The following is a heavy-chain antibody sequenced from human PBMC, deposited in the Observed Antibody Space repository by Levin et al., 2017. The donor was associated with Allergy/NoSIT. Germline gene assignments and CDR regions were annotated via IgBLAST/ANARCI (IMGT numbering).Heavy chain of an antibody. V-gene: IGHV3-30-3*01. CDR3: ASRMDGGNGGATLNAFDI. D-gene: IGHD4-23*01. CDR2: ISYDGSNI. Sequence: GESLKISCAASEFTFSSYSMNWVLQAPGKGLEWVAFISYDGSNIYYADSVKGRFTISRDNSKNTLYLQMHSLRAEDTAVYYCASRMDGGNGGATLNAFDIWGQGTMVTVSS. J-gene: IGHJ3*02. CDR1: EFTFSSYS.